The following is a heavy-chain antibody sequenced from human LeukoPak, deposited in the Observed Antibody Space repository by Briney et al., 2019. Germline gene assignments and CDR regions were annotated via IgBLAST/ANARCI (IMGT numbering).Heavy chain of an antibody. J-gene: IGHJ5*02. V-gene: IGHV4-59*01. CDR1: GGSISSYY. CDR2: IYYSGST. Sequence: PSETLSLTCTVSGGSISSYYWSWIRQPPGKGLEWIGYIYYSGSTNYNPSLKSRVTISVDTSKNQFSLKLSSVTAADTAVYCCARDHSSSWYRWFDPWGQGTLVTVSS. D-gene: IGHD6-13*01. CDR3: ARDHSSSWYRWFDP.